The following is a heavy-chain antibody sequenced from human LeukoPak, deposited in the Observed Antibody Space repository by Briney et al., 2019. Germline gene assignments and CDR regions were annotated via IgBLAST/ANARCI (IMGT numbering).Heavy chain of an antibody. J-gene: IGHJ6*02. CDR3: ASQSRNRASYYYYGMDV. D-gene: IGHD1-14*01. CDR2: IIPIFGTA. Sequence: GASVKVSCKASGGTFSSYAISCVRQAPGQGLEWMGGIIPIFGTANYAQKFQGRVTITADESTSTAYMELSSLRSEDTAVYYCASQSRNRASYYYYGMDVWGQGTTVTVSS. V-gene: IGHV1-69*13. CDR1: GGTFSSYA.